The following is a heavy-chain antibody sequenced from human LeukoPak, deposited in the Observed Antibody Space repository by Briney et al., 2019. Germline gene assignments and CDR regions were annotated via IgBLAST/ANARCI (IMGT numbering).Heavy chain of an antibody. V-gene: IGHV3-21*01. CDR2: ISSSSSYI. Sequence: PGGSLRLSCAASGFTFSSYSMNWVRQAPGKGLEWVSSISSSSSYIYYADSVKGRFTISRDNAKNSLYLQMDSLRAEDTAVYYCARDCYYYDSSGYYYTYYFDYWGQGTLLTVSS. CDR3: ARDCYYYDSSGYYYTYYFDY. CDR1: GFTFSSYS. D-gene: IGHD3-22*01. J-gene: IGHJ4*02.